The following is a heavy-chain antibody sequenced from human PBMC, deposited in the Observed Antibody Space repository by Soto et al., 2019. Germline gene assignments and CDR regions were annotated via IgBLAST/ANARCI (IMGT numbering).Heavy chain of an antibody. CDR3: ARSPTYYYGSGSYPPFDY. J-gene: IGHJ4*02. V-gene: IGHV4-59*01. CDR1: GGSISSYY. CDR2: IYYSGST. D-gene: IGHD3-10*01. Sequence: SETLSLTCTVSGGSISSYYWSWIRQPPGKGLEWIGYIYYSGSTNYNPSLKSRVTISVDTSKNQFSLKLSSVTAADTAVYYCARSPTYYYGSGSYPPFDYWGQGTLVTVSS.